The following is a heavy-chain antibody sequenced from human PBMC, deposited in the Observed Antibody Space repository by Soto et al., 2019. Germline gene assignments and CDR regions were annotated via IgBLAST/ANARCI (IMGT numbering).Heavy chain of an antibody. CDR1: GFTFSSYA. CDR3: AKDIAPTKPYGDAEFDY. V-gene: IGHV3-23*01. D-gene: IGHD4-17*01. CDR2: ISGSGGST. J-gene: IGHJ4*02. Sequence: GGSLRLSCAASGFTFSSYAMSWVRQAPGKGLEWVSAISGSGGSTYYADSVKGRFTISRDNSKNTLYLQMNSLIAEDTAVYYCAKDIAPTKPYGDAEFDYWGQGTLVTVSS.